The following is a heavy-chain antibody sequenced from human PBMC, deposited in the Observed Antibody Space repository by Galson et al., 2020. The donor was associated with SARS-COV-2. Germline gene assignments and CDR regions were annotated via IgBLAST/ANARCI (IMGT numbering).Heavy chain of an antibody. J-gene: IGHJ3*01. CDR1: GFTFSSYD. V-gene: IGHV3-13*05. Sequence: GESLKISCAASGFTFSSYDMHWVRQATGKGLEWVSAIGTAGDPYYPGSVKGRFTISRENAKNSLYLQMNSLRAGDTAVYYCARGCYGSGIVCAFDFWGQGTMVTVSS. D-gene: IGHD3-10*01. CDR2: IGTAGDP. CDR3: ARGCYGSGIVCAFDF.